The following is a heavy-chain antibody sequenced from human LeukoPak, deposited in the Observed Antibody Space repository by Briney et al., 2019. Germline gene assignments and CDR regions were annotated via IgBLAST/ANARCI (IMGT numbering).Heavy chain of an antibody. J-gene: IGHJ4*02. Sequence: SETLSLTCTVSGGSISSGGYYWSWLRQHPGRGLEWVGYIYYSGSTYYNPSLKSRVTISVDASKNQFSLKLSSVTAADTAVYYCARAPGIAAAGYFDYWGQGALVTVS. D-gene: IGHD6-13*01. CDR2: IYYSGST. CDR3: ARAPGIAAAGYFDY. CDR1: GGSISSGGYY. V-gene: IGHV4-31*03.